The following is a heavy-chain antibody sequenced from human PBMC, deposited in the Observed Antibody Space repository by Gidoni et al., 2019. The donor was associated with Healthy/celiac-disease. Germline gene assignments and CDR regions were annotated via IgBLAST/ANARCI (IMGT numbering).Heavy chain of an antibody. CDR2: ISSSGSTI. V-gene: IGHV3-48*03. Sequence: EVQLVESGGGLVQPGGSLRLSCAASGFTFSSYEMNWVRQAPGKGLEWVSYISSSGSTIYYADSVKGRFTISRDNAKNSLYLQMNSLRAEDTAVYYCARTPGGYCSSTSCYWVYYYYMDVWGKGTTVTVSS. J-gene: IGHJ6*03. D-gene: IGHD2-2*03. CDR3: ARTPGGYCSSTSCYWVYYYYMDV. CDR1: GFTFSSYE.